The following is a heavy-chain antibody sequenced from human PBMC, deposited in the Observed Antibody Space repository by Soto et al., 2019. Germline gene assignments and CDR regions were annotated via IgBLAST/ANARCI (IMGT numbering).Heavy chain of an antibody. V-gene: IGHV4-31*03. CDR2: IYYSGST. J-gene: IGHJ4*02. Sequence: QVQLQESGPGLVKPSQTLSLTCTVSGGSIISGGYYWSWIRQHPGKGLEWIGYIYYSGSTYYNPSLKRRVTISLDTSKNQFSLKLSSVTAADTAVYYCARAAARHFGLFDYWGQGTLVTVSS. D-gene: IGHD6-6*01. CDR1: GGSIISGGYY. CDR3: ARAAARHFGLFDY.